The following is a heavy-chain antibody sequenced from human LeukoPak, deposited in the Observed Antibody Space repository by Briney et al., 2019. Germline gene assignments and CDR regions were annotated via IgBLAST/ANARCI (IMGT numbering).Heavy chain of an antibody. J-gene: IGHJ1*01. V-gene: IGHV3-7*01. D-gene: IGHD6-13*01. CDR2: IKQDGSEK. CDR1: GFTFSSYG. Sequence: SGGSLRLSCAASGFTFSSYGMSWVRQAPGKGLEWVANIKQDGSEKYYVDSVEGRFTISRDNAKNSLYLQMNSLRDDDTAVYFCAREPPGGYSSSWYLTSYFHHWGQGTLVTASS. CDR3: AREPPGGYSSSWYLTSYFHH.